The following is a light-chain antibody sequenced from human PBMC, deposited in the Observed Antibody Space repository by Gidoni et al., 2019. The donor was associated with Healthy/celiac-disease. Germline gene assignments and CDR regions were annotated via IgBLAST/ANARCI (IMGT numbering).Light chain of an antibody. Sequence: DIQMTQSPSSLSASVGDRVTITCRASQSISSYLNWYQQKPGKAPMLLIYAASSLQSGVPSRFSCSGSGTDFTLIISILQPEYFATYYCQQSYSTPLFGPGTKVDIK. J-gene: IGKJ3*01. CDR3: QQSYSTPL. CDR2: AAS. V-gene: IGKV1-39*01. CDR1: QSISSY.